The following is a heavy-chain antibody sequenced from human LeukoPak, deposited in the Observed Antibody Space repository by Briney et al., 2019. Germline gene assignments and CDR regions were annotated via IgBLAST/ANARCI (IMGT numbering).Heavy chain of an antibody. CDR2: FDPEDGET. V-gene: IGHV1-24*01. CDR1: GYTLTELS. CDR3: ATIVVVIAIQAGAFDI. J-gene: IGHJ3*02. Sequence: ASVKVSCKVSGYTLTELSMHWVRQAPGKGLEWMGGFDPEDGETIYAQKFQGRVTMTEDTSTDTAYMELSSLRSEDTAVYYCATIVVVIAIQAGAFDIWGQGTMVTVSS. D-gene: IGHD2-21*01.